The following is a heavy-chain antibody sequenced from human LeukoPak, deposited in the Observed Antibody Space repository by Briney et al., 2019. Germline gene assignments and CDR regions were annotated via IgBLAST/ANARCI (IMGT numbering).Heavy chain of an antibody. Sequence: SGGSLRLSSTGSGYIFTNYWIAWLRQMPGKGLEWMGIIYPGDSDTRYSPSFQGQVTTSADKTINAAYLQWRSLKASDTAMYYCARLVGDSYSDYWGQGTLVTVSS. CDR3: ARLVGDSYSDY. D-gene: IGHD2-21*02. CDR1: GYIFTNYW. CDR2: IYPGDSDT. J-gene: IGHJ4*02. V-gene: IGHV5-51*01.